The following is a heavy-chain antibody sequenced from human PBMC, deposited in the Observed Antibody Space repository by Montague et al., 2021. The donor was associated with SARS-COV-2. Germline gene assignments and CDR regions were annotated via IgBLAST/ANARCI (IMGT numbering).Heavy chain of an antibody. CDR1: GGSISSDY. CDR2: VYYRGNT. CDR3: ARHYDHSSRVDS. J-gene: IGHJ4*02. V-gene: IGHV4-59*08. Sequence: SETLSLSCTVSGGSISSDYWTWIRQPPGKGLEWIGFVYYRGNTYYNPSLRGRVTISMDTSSNHFFLTLSSVTAADTAIYYCARHYDHSSRVDSWGQGTLVTVSS. D-gene: IGHD3-16*01.